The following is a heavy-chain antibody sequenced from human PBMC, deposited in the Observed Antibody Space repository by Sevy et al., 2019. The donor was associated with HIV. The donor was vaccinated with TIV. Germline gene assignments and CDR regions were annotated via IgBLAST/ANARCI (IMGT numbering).Heavy chain of an antibody. CDR2: ISENNGNR. CDR1: GYTFTTYA. Sequence: ASVKVSCKASGYTFTTYAITWVRQAPGEGLEWMGWISENNGNRNYAQKVQDRVTMTTDTSTNTAYMELRSLRSDDTAMYYCARVVMSSSWPCFDYWGQGTLVTVSS. J-gene: IGHJ4*02. D-gene: IGHD6-13*01. CDR3: ARVVMSSSWPCFDY. V-gene: IGHV1-18*01.